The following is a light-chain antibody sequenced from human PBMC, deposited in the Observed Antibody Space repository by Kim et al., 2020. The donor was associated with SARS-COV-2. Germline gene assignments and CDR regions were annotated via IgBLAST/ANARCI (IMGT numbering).Light chain of an antibody. CDR3: QSYDSSLNVVV. V-gene: IGLV1-40*01. J-gene: IGLJ2*01. CDR1: SSNIGAGYD. Sequence: VLTQPPSVSGAPGQRVTISCTGSSSNIGAGYDVHWYRQLPGTAPKLLIYRNNNRPSGVPDRFSGSKSGTSASLAITGLQAEDEADYYCQSYDSSLNVVVFGGGTQLTVL. CDR2: RNN.